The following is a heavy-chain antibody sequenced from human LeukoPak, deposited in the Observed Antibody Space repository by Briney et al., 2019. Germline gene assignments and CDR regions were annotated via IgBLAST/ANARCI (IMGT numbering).Heavy chain of an antibody. D-gene: IGHD1-26*01. CDR1: GFSFSTYN. Sequence: PGGSLRLSCAASGFSFSTYNMNWVRQAPGQRLEWLSSITSGSSYIYYADSVKGRFTISRDNAKSSLYLQMDGLRAEGTAVYYCARDPYSGNYGAYYYYYMDVWGKGTTVTISS. CDR3: ARDPYSGNYGAYYYYYMDV. J-gene: IGHJ6*03. V-gene: IGHV3-21*01. CDR2: ITSGSSYI.